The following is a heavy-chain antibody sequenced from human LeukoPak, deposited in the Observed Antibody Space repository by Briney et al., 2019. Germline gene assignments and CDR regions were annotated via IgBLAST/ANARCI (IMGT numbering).Heavy chain of an antibody. J-gene: IGHJ4*02. CDR3: ARGTSYYYDSSGYYTLNLYYFDY. CDR1: GGTFSDYA. Sequence: SVKVSCKASGGTFSDYAVSWVRQAPGQGLEWMGRIIPLLGVRSYAQKFQDRVTISADKSTSTAYMELSSLRSEDSAVYYCARGTSYYYDSSGYYTLNLYYFDYWGQGTLVTVSS. V-gene: IGHV1-69*04. CDR2: IIPLLGVR. D-gene: IGHD3-22*01.